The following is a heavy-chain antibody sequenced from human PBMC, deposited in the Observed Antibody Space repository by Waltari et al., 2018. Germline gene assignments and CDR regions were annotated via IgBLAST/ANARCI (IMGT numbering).Heavy chain of an antibody. CDR2: IWYDGSNK. J-gene: IGHJ4*02. D-gene: IGHD6-6*01. CDR3: ANGGSSSSGDYFDY. Sequence: QVQLVESGGGVVQPGRSLRLSCAASGFTFSSYGMHWVREAPGKGLEWVAVIWYDGSNKYYADSGKGRFTISRDNSKNTLYLQMSSLRAEDTAMDYCANGGSSSSGDYFDYWGQGTLVTVSS. CDR1: GFTFSSYG. V-gene: IGHV3-33*08.